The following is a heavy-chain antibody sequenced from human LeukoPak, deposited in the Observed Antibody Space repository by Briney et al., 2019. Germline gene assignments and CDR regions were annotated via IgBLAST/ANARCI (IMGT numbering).Heavy chain of an antibody. D-gene: IGHD3-22*01. CDR2: ISYSGST. Sequence: SETLSLTCTVSGGSISRYYWSWIRQPPGKGLEWTGYISYSGSTNYNPSLKSRATISVDTSQNQFSLKLSSVTAADTAMYYCARHLYESRGQTSFDYWGQGTLVTVSS. V-gene: IGHV4-59*08. J-gene: IGHJ4*02. CDR1: GGSISRYY. CDR3: ARHLYESRGQTSFDY.